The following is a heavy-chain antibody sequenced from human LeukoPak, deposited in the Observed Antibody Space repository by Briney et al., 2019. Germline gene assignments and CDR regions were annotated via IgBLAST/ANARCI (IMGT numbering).Heavy chain of an antibody. V-gene: IGHV1-18*01. CDR3: ARNSWNYDRGFDY. CDR2: ISAYNGNT. CDR1: GGTFSSYA. J-gene: IGHJ4*02. D-gene: IGHD1-7*01. Sequence: ASVKVSCKASGGTFSSYAISWVRQAPGQGLEWMGWISAYNGNTNYAQKLQGRVTMTTDTSTSTAYMELRSLRSDDTAVYYCARNSWNYDRGFDYWGQGTLVTVSS.